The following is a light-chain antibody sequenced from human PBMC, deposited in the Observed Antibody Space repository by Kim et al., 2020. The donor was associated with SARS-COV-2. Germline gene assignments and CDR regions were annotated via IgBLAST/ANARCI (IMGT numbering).Light chain of an antibody. CDR3: QQTYSASRT. Sequence: DIQMTQSPSSLSASVGDRVTITCRANKDISRYLNWYQQKPGKAPKLLIYTASSLQSGVPSRFTGSGSETDFTLTISSLQPEDFATYYCQQTYSASRTFGQGTKVDIK. CDR2: TAS. J-gene: IGKJ1*01. V-gene: IGKV1-39*01. CDR1: KDISRY.